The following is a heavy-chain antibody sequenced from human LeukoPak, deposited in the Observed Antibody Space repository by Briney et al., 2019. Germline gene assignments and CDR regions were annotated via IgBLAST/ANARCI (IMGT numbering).Heavy chain of an antibody. J-gene: IGHJ4*02. Sequence: ASVKVSCKASGYTFTSYGISWVRQAPGQGLEWMGWISAYNGNTNYAQKLQGRVTMTTDTSTSTAYMELRSLRSDDTAVYYCARLGSPIVVVPAAMPVGPSDNWGQGTLVTVSS. D-gene: IGHD2-2*01. CDR2: ISAYNGNT. CDR3: ARLGSPIVVVPAAMPVGPSDN. CDR1: GYTFTSYG. V-gene: IGHV1-18*01.